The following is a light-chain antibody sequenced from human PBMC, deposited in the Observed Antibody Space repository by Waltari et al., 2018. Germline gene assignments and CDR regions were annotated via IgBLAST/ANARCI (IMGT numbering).Light chain of an antibody. CDR2: DAS. V-gene: IGKV3-11*01. CDR1: QSVRTY. J-gene: IGKJ4*01. Sequence: EIVLTQSPATLSLCPGERATISCRASQSVRTYLAWYQHRPGQAPRLLIYDASNRATDVPARFSGSGSGTDFTLTISSLQPEDFAVYYCQERSNWPGGAFGGGTKVEIK. CDR3: QERSNWPGGA.